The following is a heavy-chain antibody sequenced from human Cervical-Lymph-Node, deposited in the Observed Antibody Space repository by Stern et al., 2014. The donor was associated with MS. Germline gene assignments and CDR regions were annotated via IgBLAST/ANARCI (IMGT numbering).Heavy chain of an antibody. CDR2: ITNVGST. CDR3: ARDTSSPERSDW. Sequence: EDQLVESGGGVIQPGGSLRLSCTASGFTVSRDYMTWVRQAPGKGLEWGSLITNVGSTFYADSMKGRFTISRDDSKNTVYLHMTSLRAEDTAMYYCARDTSSPERSDWWGQGTLVTVSS. V-gene: IGHV3-53*01. J-gene: IGHJ4*02. CDR1: GFTVSRDY. D-gene: IGHD1-1*01.